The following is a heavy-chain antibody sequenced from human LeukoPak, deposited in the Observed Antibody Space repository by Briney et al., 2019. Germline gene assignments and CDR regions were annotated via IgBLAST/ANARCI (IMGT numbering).Heavy chain of an antibody. V-gene: IGHV4-61*02. CDR3: ARGIESYGDYGY. CDR2: IYTSGST. D-gene: IGHD4-17*01. Sequence: SQTLSLACTVSGGSISSGSYYWSWIRQPAGKGLEWIGRIYTSGSTNYNPSLKSRVTISVDTSKNQFSLKLSSLTAADTAIYYCARGIESYGDYGYWGQGILVTVSS. J-gene: IGHJ4*02. CDR1: GGSISSGSYY.